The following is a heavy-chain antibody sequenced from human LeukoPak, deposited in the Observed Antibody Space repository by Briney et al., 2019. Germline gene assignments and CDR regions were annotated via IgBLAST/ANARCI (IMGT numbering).Heavy chain of an antibody. Sequence: GGSLRLSCAASGFTFSSYGMHWVRQAPGKGLEWVAVIWYDGSNKYYADSAKGRFTISRDNSKNTLYLQMNSLRAEDTAVYYCARGGLGIGDFDIWGQGTMVTVSS. V-gene: IGHV3-33*01. D-gene: IGHD7-27*01. CDR1: GFTFSSYG. J-gene: IGHJ3*02. CDR2: IWYDGSNK. CDR3: ARGGLGIGDFDI.